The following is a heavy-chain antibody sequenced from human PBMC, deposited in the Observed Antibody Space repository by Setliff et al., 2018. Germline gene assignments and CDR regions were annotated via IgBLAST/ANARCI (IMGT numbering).Heavy chain of an antibody. V-gene: IGHV3-23*01. Sequence: PGGSLRLSCAASGFTFSSYGMHWVRQAPGKGLEWVSGITGGGGSTYYADPVKGRFTISRDNSKNTLYLQMNSLRAEDTAVYYCVKDRYCSDASCSPDYFDYWGQGTLVTVSS. CDR2: ITGGGGST. J-gene: IGHJ4*02. D-gene: IGHD2-15*01. CDR3: VKDRYCSDASCSPDYFDY. CDR1: GFTFSSYG.